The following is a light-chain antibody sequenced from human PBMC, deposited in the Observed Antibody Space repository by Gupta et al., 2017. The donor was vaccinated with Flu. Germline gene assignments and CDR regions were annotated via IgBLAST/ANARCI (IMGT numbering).Light chain of an antibody. V-gene: IGKV3D-20*01. CDR2: DAS. Sequence: LVLTQSPATLSLYPGERVTLSCGASQSVSSDYLAWYQQKPGLAPRLLIYDASIRATGIPDRFSGSGSGTHFTLTISRLEPEDFAVYFCHQYGSSLGTFGQGTKLEIK. CDR1: QSVSSDY. CDR3: HQYGSSLGT. J-gene: IGKJ2*01.